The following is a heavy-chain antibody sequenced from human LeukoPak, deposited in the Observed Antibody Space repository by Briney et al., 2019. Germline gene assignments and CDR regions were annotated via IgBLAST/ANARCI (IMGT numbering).Heavy chain of an antibody. CDR2: ISGSGGST. Sequence: PGGSLRLSCAASGFTFSSYAMSWVRQAPGKGLEWVSAISGSGGSTYYADSVKGRFTISRDNSKNTLYLQMNSLRAEDTAVYYCAKVGCSSTSCYYFFYYFDYWGQGTLVTVSS. D-gene: IGHD2-2*01. J-gene: IGHJ4*02. V-gene: IGHV3-23*01. CDR3: AKVGCSSTSCYYFFYYFDY. CDR1: GFTFSSYA.